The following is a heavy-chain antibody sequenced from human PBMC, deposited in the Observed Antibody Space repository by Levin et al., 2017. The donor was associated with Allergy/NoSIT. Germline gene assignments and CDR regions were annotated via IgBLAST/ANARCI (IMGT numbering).Heavy chain of an antibody. J-gene: IGHJ3*02. V-gene: IGHV3-48*01. CDR3: ARDRMHTVTTPEDAFDI. Sequence: GGSLRLSCAASGFTFSSYSMNWVRQAPGKGLEWVSYISSSSSTIYYVDSVKGRFTISRDNAKNSLYLQMNSLRAEDTAVYYCARDRMHTVTTPEDAFDIWGQGTMVTVSS. CDR2: ISSSSSTI. CDR1: GFTFSSYS. D-gene: IGHD4-17*01.